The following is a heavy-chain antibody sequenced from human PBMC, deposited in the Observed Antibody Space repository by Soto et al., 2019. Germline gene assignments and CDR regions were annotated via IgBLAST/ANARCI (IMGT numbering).Heavy chain of an antibody. CDR1: GFTFSRYA. CDR3: AREWEAVSNGNWFDP. J-gene: IGHJ5*02. Sequence: QVQLVESGGGVVQPGRSLRLSCAASGFTFSRYAMHWVRQAPGKGLEWVAVISYDGSNKYYADSVKGRFTISRDNSKNTLYLQMNSLRAEDTAVYYCAREWEAVSNGNWFDPWGQGTLVTVSS. V-gene: IGHV3-30-3*01. CDR2: ISYDGSNK. D-gene: IGHD1-26*01.